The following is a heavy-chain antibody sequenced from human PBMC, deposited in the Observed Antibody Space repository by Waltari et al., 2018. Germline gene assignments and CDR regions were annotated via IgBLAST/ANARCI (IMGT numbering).Heavy chain of an antibody. V-gene: IGHV1-69*05. CDR2: IIPIFGTA. Sequence: QVQLVQSGAEVKKPGSSVKVSCTASGGTFSSSAISWVRQAPGQGLEWMGGIIPIFGTANYAQKFQGRVTITTDESTSTAYMELSSLRSEDTAVYYCASLYSGYEKVSHYWGQGTLVTVSS. CDR1: GGTFSSSA. J-gene: IGHJ4*02. D-gene: IGHD5-12*01. CDR3: ASLYSGYEKVSHY.